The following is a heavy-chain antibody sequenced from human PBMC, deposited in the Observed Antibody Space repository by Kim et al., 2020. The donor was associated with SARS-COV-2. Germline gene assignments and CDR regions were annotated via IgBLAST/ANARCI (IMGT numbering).Heavy chain of an antibody. V-gene: IGHV3-30*04. CDR1: GFTFSSYA. CDR3: ARASWRGPPGKYCGGDCYSGRVY. J-gene: IGHJ4*02. D-gene: IGHD2-21*02. Sequence: GGSLRLSCAASGFTFSSYAMHWVRQAPGKGLEWVAVISYDGSNKYYADSVKGRFTISRDNSKNTLYLQMNSLRAEDTAVYYCARASWRGPPGKYCGGDCYSGRVYWGQGTLVTVSS. CDR2: ISYDGSNK.